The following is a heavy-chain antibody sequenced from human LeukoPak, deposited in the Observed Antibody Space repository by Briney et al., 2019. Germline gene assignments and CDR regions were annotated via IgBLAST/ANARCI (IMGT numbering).Heavy chain of an antibody. CDR3: ARDSSGGDGYNLLDY. D-gene: IGHD5-24*01. V-gene: IGHV1-69*05. Sequence: GASVKLSCKASRGTFSRYAISCVRQAPGQGLEWMGGIIPIFGTANYAQKFQCRVTITTDESTSTAYMELSSLRSEEKAVYYCARDSSGGDGYNLLDYRGEGTLVTVSS. CDR2: IIPIFGTA. J-gene: IGHJ4*02. CDR1: RGTFSRYA.